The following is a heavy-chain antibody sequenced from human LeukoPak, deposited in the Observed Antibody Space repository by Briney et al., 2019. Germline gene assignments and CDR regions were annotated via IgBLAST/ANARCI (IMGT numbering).Heavy chain of an antibody. CDR1: GFTFSSYA. J-gene: IGHJ4*02. V-gene: IGHV3-30-3*01. CDR3: ARDRYDILTGLFDY. CDR2: ISYDGSNK. D-gene: IGHD3-9*01. Sequence: PGRSLRLSCAASGFTFSSYAMHWVRQAPGKGLEWVAVISYDGSNKYYADSVKGRFTISRDNSKNTLYLQMNSLRAEDTAVYYCARDRYDILTGLFDYWGQGTLVTVSS.